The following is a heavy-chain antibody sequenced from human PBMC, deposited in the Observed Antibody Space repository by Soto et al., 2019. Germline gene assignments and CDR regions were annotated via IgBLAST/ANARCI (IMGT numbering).Heavy chain of an antibody. CDR1: GGTFSSYA. CDR2: IIPIFGTA. Sequence: QVQLVQSGAEVMKPGSSVKVSCKASGGTFSSYAISWVRQAPGQGLEWMGGIIPIFGTANYAQKFQGRVTITADESTSTAYMELSSLRSEDTAVYYCARDRTVTTLGEYYGMDVWGQGTTVTVSS. CDR3: ARDRTVTTLGEYYGMDV. J-gene: IGHJ6*02. V-gene: IGHV1-69*01. D-gene: IGHD4-17*01.